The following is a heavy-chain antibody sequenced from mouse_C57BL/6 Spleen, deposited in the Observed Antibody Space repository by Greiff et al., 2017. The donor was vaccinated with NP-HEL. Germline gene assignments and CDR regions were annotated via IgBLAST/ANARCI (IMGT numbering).Heavy chain of an antibody. CDR1: GYTFTSYW. J-gene: IGHJ3*01. CDR2: IDPSDSYT. V-gene: IGHV1-59*01. CDR3: AREGPGFAY. Sequence: QVQLQQPGAELVRPGTSVKLSCKASGYTFTSYWMHWVKQRPGQGLEWIGVIDPSDSYTNYNQKFKGKATLTVDTSSSTAYMQFSSLTSEDSAVYYCAREGPGFAYWGQGTLVTVSA.